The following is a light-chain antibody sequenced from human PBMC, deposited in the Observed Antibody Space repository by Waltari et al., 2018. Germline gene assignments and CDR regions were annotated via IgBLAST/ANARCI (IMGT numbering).Light chain of an antibody. V-gene: IGLV1-47*01. Sequence: QSVLTQPPSASGTPGQRVTISCSGSSSNIESNYVYWYQQFPGTAHKVLMFKNNQRSSGVSDRFSASKSVASASLAISGLRSDDEADYYCGTWDDSLSRPVFGGGTKLTIL. J-gene: IGLJ3*02. CDR3: GTWDDSLSRPV. CDR2: KNN. CDR1: SSNIESNY.